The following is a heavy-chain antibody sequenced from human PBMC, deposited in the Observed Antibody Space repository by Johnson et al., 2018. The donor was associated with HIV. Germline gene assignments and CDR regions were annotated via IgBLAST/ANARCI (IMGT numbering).Heavy chain of an antibody. CDR2: IRNDGNNK. Sequence: QVQLVESGGGVVQPGGSLRLSCATSGFSFSTYGMHWVRQAPGRGLEWVTFIRNDGNNKYYSDSVKGRFTISRDNSKNTMYLQMNSLRADDTAMYYCARGSGVGAFDIWGQGTMVTVSS. V-gene: IGHV3-30*02. CDR3: ARGSGVGAFDI. J-gene: IGHJ3*02. CDR1: GFSFSTYG. D-gene: IGHD7-27*01.